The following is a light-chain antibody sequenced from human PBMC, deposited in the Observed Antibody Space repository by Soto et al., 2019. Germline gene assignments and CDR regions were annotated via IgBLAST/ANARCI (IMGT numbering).Light chain of an antibody. Sequence: EIVLTQSPATLSLSPGERATLSCRASQSVSSSLAWYQQKPGQAPRLLIYDASNRAPGIPARFSGSGSGTDFTLTISSLEPEDFAVYYCQQRSNWPPGFGGGTKVEIK. CDR2: DAS. V-gene: IGKV3-11*01. CDR3: QQRSNWPPG. J-gene: IGKJ4*01. CDR1: QSVSSS.